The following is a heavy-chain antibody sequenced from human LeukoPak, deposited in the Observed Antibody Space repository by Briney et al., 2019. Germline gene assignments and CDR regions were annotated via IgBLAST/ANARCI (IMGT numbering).Heavy chain of an antibody. CDR3: ARDLDYFDSSGSHRRRNYFDY. CDR2: IHSDGST. Sequence: SGGYLRLYCAASGLTVSTNYMTWVRQAPGKGLDWVSIIHSDGSTYYADSVKGRFTISRDNYKNTLYLQMNSLRGEDTAMYYCARDLDYFDSSGSHRRRNYFDYWGQGTLVTVSS. J-gene: IGHJ4*02. V-gene: IGHV3-53*01. D-gene: IGHD3-22*01. CDR1: GLTVSTNY.